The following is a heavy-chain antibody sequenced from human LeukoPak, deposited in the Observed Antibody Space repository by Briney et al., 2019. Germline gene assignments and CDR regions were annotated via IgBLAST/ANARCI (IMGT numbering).Heavy chain of an antibody. J-gene: IGHJ5*02. D-gene: IGHD2-2*01. CDR2: MNPNSGNT. Sequence: ASVKVSCKASGYTFTNYDINWVRQATGQGLEWMGWMNPNSGNTGYAQKFQGRVTITRNTSISTAYMELSSLRSEDTAVYYCARGGGYCSSTSCYNWFDPWGQGTLVTVSS. V-gene: IGHV1-8*01. CDR3: ARGGGYCSSTSCYNWFDP. CDR1: GYTFTNYD.